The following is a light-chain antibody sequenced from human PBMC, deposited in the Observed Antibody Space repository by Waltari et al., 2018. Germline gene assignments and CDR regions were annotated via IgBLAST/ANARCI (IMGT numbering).Light chain of an antibody. CDR2: DDN. CDR3: QSYDSGLSARV. Sequence: QSVLTQPPSVSGAPGQTVTISCTGGNANIGSGYDVHWYQCLPGIAPKLLIYDDNNRPSGGPYRFSGSKSGTSASLAITGLQAEDEADYYCQSYDSGLSARVFGGGTKLTVL. J-gene: IGLJ3*02. V-gene: IGLV1-40*01. CDR1: NANIGSGYD.